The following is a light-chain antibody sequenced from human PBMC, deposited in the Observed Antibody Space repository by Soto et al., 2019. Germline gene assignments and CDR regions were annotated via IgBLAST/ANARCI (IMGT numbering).Light chain of an antibody. J-gene: IGKJ4*01. CDR1: QSVSSN. Sequence: EIVMTQSPASLSVSPGERAALSCRASQSVSSNLAWYQQKPGQAPRLLNYGASTRATGIPARFSGSGSGTEFTLTISSLQSEDFAVYYCQQYNNWPHTFAGGTKVEIK. V-gene: IGKV3-15*01. CDR2: GAS. CDR3: QQYNNWPHT.